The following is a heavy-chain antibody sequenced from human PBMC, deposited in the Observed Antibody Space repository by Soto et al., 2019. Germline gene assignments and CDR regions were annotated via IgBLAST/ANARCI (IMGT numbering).Heavy chain of an antibody. D-gene: IGHD3-9*01. CDR3: AKGDYYDILTGYYYYYYMDV. J-gene: IGHJ6*03. CDR1: GFTFSSYA. Sequence: GGSLRLSCAAPGFTFSSYAMSWVRQAPGKGLEWVSAISGSGGSTYYADSVKGRFTISRDNSKNTLYLQMNSLRAEDTAVYYCAKGDYYDILTGYYYYYYMDVWGKGTTVTVSS. V-gene: IGHV3-23*01. CDR2: ISGSGGST.